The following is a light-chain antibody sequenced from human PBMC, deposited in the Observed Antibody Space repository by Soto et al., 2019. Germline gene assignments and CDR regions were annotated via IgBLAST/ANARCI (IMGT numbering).Light chain of an antibody. J-gene: IGKJ1*01. V-gene: IGKV3-20*01. CDR1: QRASRQY. CDR2: SVS. CDR3: QDFDSPQWT. Sequence: VLTQSPDTLSLSPGDRATLSCRANQRASRQYLSWYQQRPGQPPRLLIYSVSMRADGIPDRFSGSGSGSEFTLTINRLEPEDFAVYYCQDFDSPQWTFGQGNKIEN.